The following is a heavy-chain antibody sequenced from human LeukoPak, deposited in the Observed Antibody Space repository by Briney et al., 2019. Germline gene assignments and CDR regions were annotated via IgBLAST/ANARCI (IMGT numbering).Heavy chain of an antibody. V-gene: IGHV3-20*04. Sequence: PGGSLRLSCAASGFTFDEYGMSWVRQAPGKGLEWVSTIKWNGGKIGYADSVKGRFTISRDNAKNSLYLQMNNVRAEDTALHYCARGGEHYESSGYYVDYWGQGILDTVSS. J-gene: IGHJ4*02. CDR2: IKWNGGKI. D-gene: IGHD3-22*01. CDR1: GFTFDEYG. CDR3: ARGGEHYESSGYYVDY.